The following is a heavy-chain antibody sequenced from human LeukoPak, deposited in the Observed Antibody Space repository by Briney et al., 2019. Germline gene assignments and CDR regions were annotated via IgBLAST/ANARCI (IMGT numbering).Heavy chain of an antibody. CDR3: ARDPLEAMYYYDSSGPAY. V-gene: IGHV3-30*04. CDR2: ISYDGSNK. D-gene: IGHD3-22*01. J-gene: IGHJ4*02. CDR1: GFTFSSYA. Sequence: GGSLRLSCAASGFTFSSYAMHWVRQAPGKGLEWVAVISYDGSNKYYADSVKGRFTISRDNSKNTLYLQMNSLRAEDTAVYYCARDPLEAMYYYDSSGPAYWGQGTLVTVSS.